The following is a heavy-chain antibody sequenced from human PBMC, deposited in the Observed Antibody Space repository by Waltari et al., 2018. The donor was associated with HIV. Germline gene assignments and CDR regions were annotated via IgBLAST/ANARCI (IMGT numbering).Heavy chain of an antibody. D-gene: IGHD3-22*01. V-gene: IGHV4-59*01. CDR1: GGSISSYY. CDR3: ARAQPNYYDSRGGAFDI. CDR2: IYYSGST. J-gene: IGHJ3*02. Sequence: QVQLQESGPGLVKPSETLSLTCTVSGGSISSYYWSWLLQPPGKGLEWIGYIYYSGSTNYNPSLKSRVTISVDTSKNQFSLKLSSVTAADTAVYYCARAQPNYYDSRGGAFDIWGQGTMVTVSS.